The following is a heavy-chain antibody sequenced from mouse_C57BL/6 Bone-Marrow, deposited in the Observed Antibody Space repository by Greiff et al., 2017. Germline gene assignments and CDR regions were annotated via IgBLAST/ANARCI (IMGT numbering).Heavy chain of an antibody. CDR3: ARGERDYDRGNAMDY. Sequence: QVQLQQSGAELARPGASVKLSCKASGYTFTSYGISWVKQRTGQGLEWIGEIYPRSGNTYYNEKFKGKATLTADKSSSTAYMELRSLTAEDSAVYFGARGERDYDRGNAMDYWGQGTSVTVSS. CDR2: IYPRSGNT. V-gene: IGHV1-81*01. D-gene: IGHD2-4*01. J-gene: IGHJ4*01. CDR1: GYTFTSYG.